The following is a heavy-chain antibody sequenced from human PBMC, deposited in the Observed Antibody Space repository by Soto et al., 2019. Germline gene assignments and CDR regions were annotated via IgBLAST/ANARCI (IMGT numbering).Heavy chain of an antibody. J-gene: IGHJ3*02. CDR2: ISWNSGSI. Sequence: EVQLVESGGGLVQPGRSLRLSCAASGFTFDDYAMHWVRQAPGKGLEWVSGISWNSGSIGYADSVKGRFTISRDNAKNSLYLQMNSLRAEDTALYYCAKESLTDYVDGDAFDIWGQGTMVTVSS. CDR1: GFTFDDYA. D-gene: IGHD4-17*01. CDR3: AKESLTDYVDGDAFDI. V-gene: IGHV3-9*01.